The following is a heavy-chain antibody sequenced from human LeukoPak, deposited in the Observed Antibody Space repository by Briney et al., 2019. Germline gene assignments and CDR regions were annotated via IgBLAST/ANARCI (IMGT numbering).Heavy chain of an antibody. Sequence: NASETLSLTCSVSGGSISGYYWSWIRQPPGKGLEWIGYIYYSGSTNYNTPLKSRVTISVDTSKNQFSLKLSSVTAADTAVYYCARESKAVAGDFDYWGQGTLVTVSS. CDR3: ARESKAVAGDFDY. CDR1: GGSISGYY. J-gene: IGHJ4*02. CDR2: IYYSGST. D-gene: IGHD6-19*01. V-gene: IGHV4-59*01.